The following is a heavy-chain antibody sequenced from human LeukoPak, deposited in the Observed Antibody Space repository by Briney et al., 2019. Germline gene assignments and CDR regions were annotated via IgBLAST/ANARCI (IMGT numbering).Heavy chain of an antibody. J-gene: IGHJ4*02. CDR3: ARDQAVVGQWVIDY. CDR1: GGSFSGYY. D-gene: IGHD2-15*01. CDR2: INHSGST. Sequence: SETLSLTCAVYGGSFSGYYWSWIRQPPGKGLEWIGEINHSGSTNYNPSLKSRVTISVDTSKNQFSLKLSSVTAADTAVYYCARDQAVVGQWVIDYWGQGTLVTVSS. V-gene: IGHV4-34*01.